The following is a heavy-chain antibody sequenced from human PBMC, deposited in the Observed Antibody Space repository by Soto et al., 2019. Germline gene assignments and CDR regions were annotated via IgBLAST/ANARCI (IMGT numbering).Heavy chain of an antibody. Sequence: PGGSLRLSCAVSGFTFSSYAMSWVRQAPGKGLEWVSAISGSGGSTYYADSVKGRFTISRDNSKNTLYLQMNSLRAEDTAVYYCAKDAPGSSSWYLRSLGDGYYFDYWGQGTLVTVSS. V-gene: IGHV3-23*01. CDR1: GFTFSSYA. D-gene: IGHD6-13*01. CDR3: AKDAPGSSSWYLRSLGDGYYFDY. J-gene: IGHJ4*02. CDR2: ISGSGGST.